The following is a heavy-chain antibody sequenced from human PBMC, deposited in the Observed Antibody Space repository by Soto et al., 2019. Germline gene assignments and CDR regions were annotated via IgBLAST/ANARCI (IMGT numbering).Heavy chain of an antibody. J-gene: IGHJ4*02. CDR2: INAGNGNT. D-gene: IGHD5-18*01. CDR1: GYTFTSYA. V-gene: IGHV1-3*01. CDR3: ARDKYSYGYSTFDY. Sequence: QVQLVQSGAEVKKPGASVKVSCKASGYTFTSYAMHWVRQAPGQRLEWMGWINAGNGNTKYSQKFQGIVTITRDTSASTAYMELSSLSSEDTAVYYCARDKYSYGYSTFDYWGQGTLVTVSS.